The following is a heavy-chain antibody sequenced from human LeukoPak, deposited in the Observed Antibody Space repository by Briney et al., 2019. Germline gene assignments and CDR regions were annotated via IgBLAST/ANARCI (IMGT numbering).Heavy chain of an antibody. Sequence: ASVKVSCKASGYTFTSYAMHWVRQAPGQRLEWMGWINAGNGNTKYSQEFQGRVTITRDTSASTAYMELSSLRSEDTAVYYCARDGDGDYVFSYYFDYWGQGTLVTVSS. V-gene: IGHV1-3*03. CDR1: GYTFTSYA. CDR3: ARDGDGDYVFSYYFDY. J-gene: IGHJ4*02. CDR2: INAGNGNT. D-gene: IGHD4-17*01.